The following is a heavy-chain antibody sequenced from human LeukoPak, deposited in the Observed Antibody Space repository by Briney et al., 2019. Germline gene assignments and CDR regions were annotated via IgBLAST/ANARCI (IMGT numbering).Heavy chain of an antibody. D-gene: IGHD5-12*01. CDR1: GGSISSGGYY. CDR3: ARDYSGYENDAFDI. Sequence: SQTLSLTCTVSGGSISSGGYYWSWIRQHPGKGLEWIGYIYYSGSTYYNPSLKSRVTISVDTSKNQFSLKLSSVTAADTAVYYCARDYSGYENDAFDIWGQGTMVTVSS. J-gene: IGHJ3*02. V-gene: IGHV4-31*03. CDR2: IYYSGST.